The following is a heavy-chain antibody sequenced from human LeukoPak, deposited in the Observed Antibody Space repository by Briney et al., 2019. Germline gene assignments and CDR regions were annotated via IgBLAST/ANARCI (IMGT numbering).Heavy chain of an antibody. CDR3: AKGAYCGGDCYGYYYYMDV. J-gene: IGHJ6*03. V-gene: IGHV3-23*01. CDR1: GFTFSNYA. Sequence: GGSLRLSCAASGFTFSNYAMSWVRQAPGKGLEWVSSISGSGGTTYYADSVKDRFTISRDNSKNTLFLQMNSLRAEDTAFYYCAKGAYCGGDCYGYYYYMDVWGKGTTVTVSS. CDR2: ISGSGGTT. D-gene: IGHD2-21*02.